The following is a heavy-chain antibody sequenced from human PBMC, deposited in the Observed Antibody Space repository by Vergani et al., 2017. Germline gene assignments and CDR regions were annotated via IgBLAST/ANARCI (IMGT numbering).Heavy chain of an antibody. CDR2: ISWNSGSI. CDR3: AKDIAPGQLERRGNAFDF. CDR1: GFTFDDYA. D-gene: IGHD1-1*01. J-gene: IGHJ3*01. Sequence: EVQLVESGGGLVQPGRSLRLSCAASGFTFDDYAMHWVRQAPGKGLEWVSGISWNSGSIGYADSVKGRFTISRDNAKNSLYLQMNSLRAEDTALYYCAKDIAPGQLERRGNAFDFWGQGTMVTVSS. V-gene: IGHV3-9*01.